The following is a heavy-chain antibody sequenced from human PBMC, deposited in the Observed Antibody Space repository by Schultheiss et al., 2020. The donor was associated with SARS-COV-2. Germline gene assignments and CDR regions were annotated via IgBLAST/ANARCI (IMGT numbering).Heavy chain of an antibody. D-gene: IGHD6-13*01. CDR1: GFTFDDYA. V-gene: IGHV3-21*01. CDR3: ARGGAAAGLDY. CDR2: ISSSSSYI. Sequence: GGSLRLSCAASGFTFDDYAMHWVRQAPGKGLEWVSSISSSSSYIYYADSVKGRFTISRDNAKNSLYLQMNRLTAEDTAVYYCARGGAAAGLDYWGQGTLVTVSS. J-gene: IGHJ4*02.